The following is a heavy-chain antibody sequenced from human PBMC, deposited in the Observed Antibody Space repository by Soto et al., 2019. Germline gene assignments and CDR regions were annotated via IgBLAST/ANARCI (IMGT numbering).Heavy chain of an antibody. CDR1: GFTFTSSA. D-gene: IGHD2-15*01. CDR2: IVVGSGNT. V-gene: IGHV1-58*01. Sequence: ASVKVSCKASGFTFTSSAVQWVRQARGQRLEWIGWIVVGSGNTNYAQKFQERVTITRDMSTSTAYMELSSLRSEDTAVYYCAALRYCSGGSCYYYYGMDVWGQGTTVTVSS. CDR3: AALRYCSGGSCYYYYGMDV. J-gene: IGHJ6*02.